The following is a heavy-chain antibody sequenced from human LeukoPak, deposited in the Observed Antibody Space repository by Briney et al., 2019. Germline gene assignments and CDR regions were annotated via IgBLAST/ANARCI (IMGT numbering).Heavy chain of an antibody. CDR2: ISSSSYI. V-gene: IGHV3-21*01. Sequence: GGSLRLSCAASGFTFSIYSMNWVRQAPGKGLEWVSSISSSSYIYYADSVKGRFTISRDNAENSLYLQMNSLRADDTAVYYCARGSGSYDYWGQGTLVTVSS. D-gene: IGHD1-26*01. J-gene: IGHJ4*02. CDR3: ARGSGSYDY. CDR1: GFTFSIYS.